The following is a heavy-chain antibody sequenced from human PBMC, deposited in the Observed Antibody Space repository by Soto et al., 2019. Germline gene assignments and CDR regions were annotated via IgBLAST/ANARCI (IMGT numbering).Heavy chain of an antibody. D-gene: IGHD4-17*01. CDR2: IYYSGST. V-gene: IGHV4-59*11. Sequence: SETLSLTCTVSGGSISNHYWSWIRQPPGKGLEWIGYIYYSGSTNYNPSLKSRVTISVDTSKNQFSLKLSSVTAADTAVYYCARVDGDYDWFDPWGQGTLVTVSS. CDR1: GGSISNHY. J-gene: IGHJ5*02. CDR3: ARVDGDYDWFDP.